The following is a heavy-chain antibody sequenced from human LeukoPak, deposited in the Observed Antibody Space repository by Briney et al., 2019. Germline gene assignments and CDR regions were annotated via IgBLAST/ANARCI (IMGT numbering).Heavy chain of an antibody. CDR3: ASTSGSSGWYSPPDY. V-gene: IGHV1-69*04. J-gene: IGHJ4*02. CDR2: IIPIFGIA. Sequence: SVKVSCKASGGTFSSYAISWVRQAPGQGLEWMGRIIPIFGIANYAQKFQGRVTITADKSTSTAYMELSSLRSEDTAVYYCASTSGSSGWYSPPDYWGQGTLVTASS. D-gene: IGHD6-19*01. CDR1: GGTFSSYA.